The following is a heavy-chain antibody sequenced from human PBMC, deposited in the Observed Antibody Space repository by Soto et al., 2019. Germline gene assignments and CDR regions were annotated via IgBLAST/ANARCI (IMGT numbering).Heavy chain of an antibody. V-gene: IGHV4-39*01. CDR3: VRQAGRNYYGMDV. CDR1: GGSISSSSYY. CDR2: IYYSGST. J-gene: IGHJ6*02. Sequence: QLQLQESGPGLVKPSETLSLTCTVSGGSISSSSYYWGWIRQPPGKGLEWIGSIYYSGSTYYNPSLRSRVTIPVETSKNQFSLKLSSVTAADAAVYYCVRQAGRNYYGMDVWGQGTTVTVSS.